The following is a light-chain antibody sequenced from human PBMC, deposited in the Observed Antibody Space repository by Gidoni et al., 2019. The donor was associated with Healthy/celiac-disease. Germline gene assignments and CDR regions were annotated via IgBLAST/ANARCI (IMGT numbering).Light chain of an antibody. V-gene: IGKV3-20*01. J-gene: IGKJ2*01. Sequence: EIVLTQSPGTLSWSPGERATLSCRASQSVSSSYLAWYQQKPGQAPRLLIYGASSRATGIPDRFSGSGSGTDFTLTITRLEPADFAVYYCQQYGSSPRTFXQXTKLKIK. CDR3: QQYGSSPRT. CDR2: GAS. CDR1: QSVSSSY.